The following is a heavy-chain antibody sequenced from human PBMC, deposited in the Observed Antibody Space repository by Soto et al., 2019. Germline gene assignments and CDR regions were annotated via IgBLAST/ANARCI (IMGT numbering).Heavy chain of an antibody. CDR1: GDTFTIFA. CDR2: FIPTFVTT. J-gene: IGHJ4*02. Sequence: ASVKVSCKASGDTFTIFAISWVRQAPGQGLEWMGGFIPTFVTTNYAQSFQGRITFTGDESTGTAYMELSSLNSEDTAVYYCARDLGSGYDPGDYWGQGTLVTVSS. D-gene: IGHD5-12*01. V-gene: IGHV1-69*13. CDR3: ARDLGSGYDPGDY.